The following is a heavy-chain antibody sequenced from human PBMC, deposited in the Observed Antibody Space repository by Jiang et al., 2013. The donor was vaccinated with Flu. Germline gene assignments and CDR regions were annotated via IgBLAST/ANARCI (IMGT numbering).Heavy chain of an antibody. CDR3: ARQQGSSWPFDY. D-gene: IGHD6-13*01. V-gene: IGHV5-51*01. CDR2: IYPGDSDT. J-gene: IGHJ4*02. Sequence: VRQMPGKGLEWMGIIYPGDSDTRYSPSFQGQVTISADKSISTAYLQWSSLKASDTAMYYCARQQGSSWPFDYWGQGTLVTVSS.